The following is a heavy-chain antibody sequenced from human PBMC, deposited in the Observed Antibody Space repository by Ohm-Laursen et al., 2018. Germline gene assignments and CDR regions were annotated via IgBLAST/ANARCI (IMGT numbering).Heavy chain of an antibody. CDR3: ATDGGVRCSASWYYFDY. Sequence: SETLSLTCTVSGGSISNYYWAWIRQPPGKGLDWIGYIYHSGSTNYNPSLKSRVTMSLDMSKNQFSLKLSSVTAADTAVYYCATDGGVRCSASWYYFDYWGQGTLVTVSS. D-gene: IGHD2-2*01. J-gene: IGHJ4*02. V-gene: IGHV4-59*01. CDR2: IYHSGST. CDR1: GGSISNYY.